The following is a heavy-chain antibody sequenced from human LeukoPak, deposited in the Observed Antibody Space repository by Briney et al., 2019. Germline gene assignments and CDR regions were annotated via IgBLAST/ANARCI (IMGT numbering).Heavy chain of an antibody. CDR1: GFTFSDYY. D-gene: IGHD6-13*01. V-gene: IGHV3-11*04. Sequence: PGGSLRLSCAASGFTFSDYYMSWIRQALGKGLEWVSYISSSGSTIYYADSVKGRFTISRDNAKNSLYLQMNSLRAEDTAVYYCARVKGSSSWPFDYWGQGTLVTVSS. J-gene: IGHJ4*02. CDR2: ISSSGSTI. CDR3: ARVKGSSSWPFDY.